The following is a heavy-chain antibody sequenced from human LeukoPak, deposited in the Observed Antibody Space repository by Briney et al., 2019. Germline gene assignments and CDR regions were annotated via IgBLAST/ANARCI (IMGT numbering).Heavy chain of an antibody. CDR2: INSDGSSA. J-gene: IGHJ5*02. CDR3: ARDDARDSNYSDWFDP. Sequence: GGSLRLSCAASGFTFSSYWMHWVRQAPGKGLVWVSRINSDGSSASYADSVKGRFTISRDNAKNTLYLQMNSLRAEDTAVYYCARDDARDSNYSDWFDPWGQGTLVTVSS. V-gene: IGHV3-74*01. CDR1: GFTFSSYW. D-gene: IGHD4-11*01.